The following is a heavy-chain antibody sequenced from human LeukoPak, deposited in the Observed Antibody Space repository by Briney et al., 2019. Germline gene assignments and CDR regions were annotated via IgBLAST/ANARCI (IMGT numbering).Heavy chain of an antibody. CDR2: FDPEDGET. Sequence: ASVKVSCKVSGYTLTELSMHWVRQAPGRGLEWMGGFDPEDGETIYAQKFQGRVTMTEDTSTDTAYMELSSLRSEDTAVYYCATERADYDILTGYRRAVYWGQGTLVTVSS. CDR3: ATERADYDILTGYRRAVY. J-gene: IGHJ4*02. CDR1: GYTLTELS. V-gene: IGHV1-24*01. D-gene: IGHD3-9*01.